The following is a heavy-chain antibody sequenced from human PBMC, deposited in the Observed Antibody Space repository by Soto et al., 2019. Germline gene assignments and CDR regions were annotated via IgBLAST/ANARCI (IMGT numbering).Heavy chain of an antibody. CDR3: ASGIAAAGTFRFDY. Sequence: ASVKVSCKASGGTFSSYSTSWVLQAPGQGLEWMGGIIPIFGTANYAQKFQGRVTITADESTSTAYMELSSLRSEDTAVYYCASGIAAAGTFRFDYWGQGTLVTVSS. CDR2: IIPIFGTA. CDR1: GGTFSSYS. J-gene: IGHJ4*02. D-gene: IGHD6-13*01. V-gene: IGHV1-69*13.